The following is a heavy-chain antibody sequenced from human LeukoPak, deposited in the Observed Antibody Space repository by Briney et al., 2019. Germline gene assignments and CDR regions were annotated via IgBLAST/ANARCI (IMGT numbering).Heavy chain of an antibody. Sequence: SVKVSCKASGGTFSSYAISWVRQAPGQGLEWMAGIIPIFGTANYAQKFQGRVTITADEPTSTAYMELSSLRSEDTAVYYCAGTIGDLSRGWFDPWGQGTLVTVSS. V-gene: IGHV1-69*13. D-gene: IGHD3-9*01. CDR2: IIPIFGTA. CDR1: GGTFSSYA. CDR3: AGTIGDLSRGWFDP. J-gene: IGHJ5*02.